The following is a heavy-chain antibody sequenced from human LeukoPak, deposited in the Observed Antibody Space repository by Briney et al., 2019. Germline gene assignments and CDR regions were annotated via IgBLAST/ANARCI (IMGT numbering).Heavy chain of an antibody. V-gene: IGHV3-15*01. CDR3: TTALGYCSGGSCYSADY. J-gene: IGHJ4*02. Sequence: GGSLRLSCAASGFTFSNAWMSWVRQAPGKGLKWVGRIKSKTDGGTTDYAAPVKGRFTISRDDSKNTLYLQMNSLKTEDTAVYYCTTALGYCSGGSCYSADYWGQGTLVTVSS. D-gene: IGHD2-15*01. CDR1: GFTFSNAW. CDR2: IKSKTDGGTT.